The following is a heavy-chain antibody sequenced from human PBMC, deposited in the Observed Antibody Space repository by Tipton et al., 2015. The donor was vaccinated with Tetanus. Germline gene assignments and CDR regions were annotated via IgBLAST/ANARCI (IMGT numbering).Heavy chain of an antibody. CDR1: GGSISSYY. D-gene: IGHD2-15*01. J-gene: IGHJ5*02. Sequence: TLSLTCTVSGGSISSYYWSWIRQPAGKGLEWIGRIYTSGSTNYNPSLKSRVTMSVDTSKNQFSLKLSSVTAADTAVYYCARRRFIAVVVAATYWFDPWGQGTLVTVSS. V-gene: IGHV4-4*07. CDR3: ARRRFIAVVVAATYWFDP. CDR2: IYTSGST.